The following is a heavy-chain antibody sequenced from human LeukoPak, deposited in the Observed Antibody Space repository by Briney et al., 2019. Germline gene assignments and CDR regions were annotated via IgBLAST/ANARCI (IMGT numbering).Heavy chain of an antibody. V-gene: IGHV3-48*02. CDR2: ISSSSSTI. Sequence: GGSLKLSCAASGFTFSSYSMNWVRQAPGKGLEWVSYISSSSSTIYYADSVKGRFTISRDNAKNSLYLQMNSLRDEDTAVYYCARAIYGSGSYYAFDIWGQGTMVTVSS. CDR3: ARAIYGSGSYYAFDI. CDR1: GFTFSSYS. J-gene: IGHJ3*02. D-gene: IGHD3-10*01.